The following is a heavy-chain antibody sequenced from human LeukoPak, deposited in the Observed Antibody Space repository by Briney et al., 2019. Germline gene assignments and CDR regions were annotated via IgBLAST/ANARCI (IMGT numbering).Heavy chain of an antibody. CDR3: ARLFGGVTTFDY. CDR1: GFTFSSFA. J-gene: IGHJ4*02. V-gene: IGHV3-23*01. Sequence: GGSLRLSCAASGFTFSSFAMNWVRQAPGKGLEWVSIISGSGDTTHYTDSVKGRFTVSRDNSKNTLYLQMNSLRAEDTAVYYCARLFGGVTTFDYWGQGALVTVSS. D-gene: IGHD2-8*02. CDR2: ISGSGDTT.